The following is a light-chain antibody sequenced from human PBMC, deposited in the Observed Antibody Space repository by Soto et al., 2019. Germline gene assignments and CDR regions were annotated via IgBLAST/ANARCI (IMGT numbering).Light chain of an antibody. CDR2: AAS. CDR3: QQYNSYPWT. CDR1: QGFSSY. J-gene: IGKJ1*01. V-gene: IGKV1-9*01. Sequence: DIQLTQSPSFLSASVGDRVTITCRASQGFSSYLAWYQQKPGKAPKLLIYAASTLQSGVSSRFSGSGSGTEFTLTISSLQPEDFATYYCQQYNSYPWTFGQGTKVDIK.